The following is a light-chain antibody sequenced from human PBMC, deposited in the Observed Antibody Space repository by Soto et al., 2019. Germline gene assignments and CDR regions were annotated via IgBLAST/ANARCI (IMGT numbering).Light chain of an antibody. V-gene: IGLV2-11*01. Sequence: QSALTQPRSVSGSPGQSVTVSCTGTNSDVGAYDYVSWYQHRPGQSPKPMIYDVSKRPSGVPDRFSGSKSGNTASLTISGLQAEDEADYYCCSYAGSDTLVFGGGTKVTVL. CDR2: DVS. CDR1: NSDVGAYDY. J-gene: IGLJ2*01. CDR3: CSYAGSDTLV.